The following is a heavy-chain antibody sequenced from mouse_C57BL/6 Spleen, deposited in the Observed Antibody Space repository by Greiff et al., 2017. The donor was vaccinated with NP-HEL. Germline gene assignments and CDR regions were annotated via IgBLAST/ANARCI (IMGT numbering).Heavy chain of an antibody. Sequence: EVQLQQSGPELVKPGASVKISCKASGYTFTDYYMNWVKQSHGKSLEWIGDINPNNGGTSYNQKFKGKATLTVAKSSSTAYMELRSLTSEDSAVDYGARVSGGFDDWGQGTTLTVSS. V-gene: IGHV1-26*01. CDR3: ARVSGGFDD. D-gene: IGHD1-3*01. CDR1: GYTFTDYY. CDR2: INPNNGGT. J-gene: IGHJ2*01.